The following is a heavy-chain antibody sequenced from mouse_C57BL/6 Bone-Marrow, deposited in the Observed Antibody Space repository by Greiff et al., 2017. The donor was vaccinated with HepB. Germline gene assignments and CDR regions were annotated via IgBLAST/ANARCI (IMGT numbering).Heavy chain of an antibody. D-gene: IGHD1-1*01. Sequence: EVQVVESGGGLVQSGRSLRLSCATSGFTFSDFYMEWVRQAPGKGLEWIAASRNKANDYTTEYSASVKGRFIVSRDTSQSILYLQMNALRAEDTAIYYCARDDSSYYAMDYWGQGTSVTVSS. CDR2: SRNKANDYTT. CDR3: ARDDSSYYAMDY. V-gene: IGHV7-1*01. J-gene: IGHJ4*01. CDR1: GFTFSDFY.